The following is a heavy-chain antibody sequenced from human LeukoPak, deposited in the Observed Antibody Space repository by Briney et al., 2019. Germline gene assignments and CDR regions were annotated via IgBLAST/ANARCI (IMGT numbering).Heavy chain of an antibody. J-gene: IGHJ5*02. CDR3: ARDPRGYSSGWSHSIRFDP. CDR2: ISAYNGNT. CDR1: GYTFTGYY. Sequence: ASVEVSCKASGYTFTGYYMHWVRQAPGQGLEWMGWISAYNGNTNYAQKLQGRVTMTTDTSTSTAYMELRSLRSDDTAVYYCARDPRGYSSGWSHSIRFDPWGQGTLVTVSS. D-gene: IGHD6-19*01. V-gene: IGHV1-18*04.